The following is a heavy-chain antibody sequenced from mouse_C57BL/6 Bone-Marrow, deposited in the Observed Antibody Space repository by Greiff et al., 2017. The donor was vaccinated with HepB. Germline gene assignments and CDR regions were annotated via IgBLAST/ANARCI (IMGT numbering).Heavy chain of an antibody. CDR2: IDPENGDT. J-gene: IGHJ3*01. Sequence: VQLQQSGAELVRPGASVKLSCTASGFNIKDDYMHWVKQRPEQGLEWIGWIDPENGDTEYASKFQGKATITADTSSNSAYLQLSSLTSEDTAVYYCTTTVVAKGFAYWGQGTLVTVSA. CDR3: TTTVVAKGFAY. CDR1: GFNIKDDY. D-gene: IGHD1-1*01. V-gene: IGHV14-4*01.